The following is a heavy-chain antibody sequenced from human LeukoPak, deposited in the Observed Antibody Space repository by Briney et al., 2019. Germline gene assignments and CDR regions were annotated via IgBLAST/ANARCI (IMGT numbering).Heavy chain of an antibody. D-gene: IGHD3-10*01. J-gene: IGHJ6*02. CDR2: INPSGGST. CDR1: GYTFTRYY. V-gene: IGHV1-46*01. Sequence: GASVKVSCKASGYTFTRYYMHWVRQAPGQGLEWMGIINPSGGSTSYAQKFQGRVTMTRDTSTSTVYMELNSLRAEDTAVYYCANNLFKFGELGLDAMDVWGQGTTVIVSS. CDR3: ANNLFKFGELGLDAMDV.